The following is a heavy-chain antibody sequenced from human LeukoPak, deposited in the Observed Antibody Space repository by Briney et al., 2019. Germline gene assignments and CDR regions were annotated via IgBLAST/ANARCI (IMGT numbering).Heavy chain of an antibody. V-gene: IGHV3-48*03. CDR3: VAPFYYYSSGYDDY. CDR2: ISSSGSTI. Sequence: GGSLRLSCAASGFTFSSYEMNWVRQAPGKGLEWVSYISSSGSTIYYADSVKGRFTISRDNAKNSLYLQMNSLRAEDTAVYYCVAPFYYYSSGYDDYWGQGTLVTVSS. CDR1: GFTFSSYE. D-gene: IGHD3-22*01. J-gene: IGHJ4*02.